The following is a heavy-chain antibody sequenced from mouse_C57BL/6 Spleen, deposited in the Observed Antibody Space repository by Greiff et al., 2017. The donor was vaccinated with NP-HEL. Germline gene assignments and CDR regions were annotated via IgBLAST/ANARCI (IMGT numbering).Heavy chain of an antibody. V-gene: IGHV1-69*01. CDR3: ARVIYYYGSSLSYAMDY. CDR1: GYTFTSYW. D-gene: IGHD1-1*01. Sequence: QVQLQQPGAELVMPGASVKLSCKASGYTFTSYWLHWVKQRPGQGLEWIGEIDPSDSYTNYNQQFKGKSPLTVDKSSSTAYMQLSSLTSEDSAVYYCARVIYYYGSSLSYAMDYWGQGTSVTVSS. CDR2: IDPSDSYT. J-gene: IGHJ4*01.